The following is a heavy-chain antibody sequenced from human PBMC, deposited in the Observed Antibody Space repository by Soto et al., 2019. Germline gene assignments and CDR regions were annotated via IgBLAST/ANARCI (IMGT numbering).Heavy chain of an antibody. CDR1: GCPITSRTYS. CDR2: IYYHGNT. V-gene: IGHV4-39*01. D-gene: IGHD3-10*01. CDR3: ATTMVRGVIFYYYYGMDV. J-gene: IGHJ6*02. Sequence: SETLSLNCAFSGCPITSRTYSWGFIRQPPGKTLEWIGTIYYHGNTYSNPSLKSRVTISVDTSNNQLSLKLRSVTAADAAVCYCATTMVRGVIFYYYYGMDVWGQGTTVT.